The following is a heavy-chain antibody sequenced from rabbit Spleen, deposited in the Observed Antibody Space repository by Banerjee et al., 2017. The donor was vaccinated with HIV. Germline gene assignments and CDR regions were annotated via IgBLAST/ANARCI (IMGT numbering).Heavy chain of an antibody. J-gene: IGHJ3*01. D-gene: IGHD4-1*01. V-gene: IGHV1S45*01. CDR3: ARDLDDAIGWNFGW. CDR2: INAITGKA. Sequence: QEQLVESGGGLVRPEGSLTLSCTASRFPFSDKAVMGWVRQAPGKGLQWIACINAITGKAVYATWAKGRFIFSKTSSTTVTLEMTSLTAADTATYFCARDLDDAIGWNFGWWGQGTLVTVS. CDR1: RFPFSDKAV.